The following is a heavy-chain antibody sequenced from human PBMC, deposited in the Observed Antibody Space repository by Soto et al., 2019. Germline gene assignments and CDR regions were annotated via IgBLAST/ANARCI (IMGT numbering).Heavy chain of an antibody. CDR2: INQDGSEK. CDR3: LKGLDIWTGREFDS. Sequence: GGSLRLSCAASGFTFSSYAMHWVRQAPGKGLEWVANINQDGSEKYYVDSVKGRFTISRDNSKNSLYLQMNSLRAEDTAVYYCLKGLDIWTGREFDSWGPGTLGTVSS. V-gene: IGHV3-7*03. J-gene: IGHJ5*01. D-gene: IGHD3-9*01. CDR1: GFTFSSYA.